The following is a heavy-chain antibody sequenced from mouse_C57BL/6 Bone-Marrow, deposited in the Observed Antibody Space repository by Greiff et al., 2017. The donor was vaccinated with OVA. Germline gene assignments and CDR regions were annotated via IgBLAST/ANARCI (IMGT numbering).Heavy chain of an antibody. CDR3: AKTKGDCAHYYDRDY. CDR1: GFSLTSYG. CDR2: IWRGGST. J-gene: IGHJ4*01. Sequence: VNVVESGPGLVQPSQSLSITCTVSGFSLTSYGVHWVRQSPGKGLEWLGVIWRGGSTDYNAAFMSRLSITKDNSKSQVFFKMNSLQADDTAIYYCAKTKGDCAHYYDRDYWGKGTSDTVSS. V-gene: IGHV2-5*01.